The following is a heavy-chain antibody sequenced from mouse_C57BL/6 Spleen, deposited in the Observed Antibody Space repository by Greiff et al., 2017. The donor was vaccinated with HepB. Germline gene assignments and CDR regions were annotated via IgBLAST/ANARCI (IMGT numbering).Heavy chain of an antibody. CDR2: ISSGSSTI. Sequence: EVQGVESGGGLVKPGGSLKLSCAASGFTFSDYGMHWVRQAPEKGLEWVAYISSGSSTIYYADTVKGRFTISRDNAKNTLFLQMTSLRSEDTAMYYCATPMVTTTASFAYWGQGTLVTVSA. D-gene: IGHD2-2*01. V-gene: IGHV5-17*01. CDR1: GFTFSDYG. J-gene: IGHJ3*01. CDR3: ATPMVTTTASFAY.